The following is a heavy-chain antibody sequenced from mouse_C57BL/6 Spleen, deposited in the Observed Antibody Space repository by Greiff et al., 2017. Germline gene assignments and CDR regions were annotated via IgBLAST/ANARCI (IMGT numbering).Heavy chain of an antibody. D-gene: IGHD2-2*01. Sequence: EVKLVESGEGLVKPGGSLKLSCAASGFTFSSYAMSWVRQTPEKRLEWVAYISSGGDYIYYADTVKGRFTISRDNARNTLYLQMSSLKSEDTAMYYCTRDKSTMVTGGAMDYWGQGTSVTVSS. CDR2: ISSGGDYI. V-gene: IGHV5-9-1*02. CDR1: GFTFSSYA. J-gene: IGHJ4*01. CDR3: TRDKSTMVTGGAMDY.